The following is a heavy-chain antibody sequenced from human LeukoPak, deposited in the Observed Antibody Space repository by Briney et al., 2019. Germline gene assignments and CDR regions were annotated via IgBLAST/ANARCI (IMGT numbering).Heavy chain of an antibody. D-gene: IGHD2-8*02. V-gene: IGHV3-48*04. CDR1: GFTFNTYS. J-gene: IGHJ4*02. Sequence: GGSLRLSCAASGFTFNTYSMNWVRQAPGKGLEWVSNIISRGDTTHYAASVKGRFTISRDNAKNSVFLHLNSLRGDDTAVYYCARGRGYCTGVSCNIDYWGQGTLVTVSS. CDR2: IISRGDTT. CDR3: ARGRGYCTGVSCNIDY.